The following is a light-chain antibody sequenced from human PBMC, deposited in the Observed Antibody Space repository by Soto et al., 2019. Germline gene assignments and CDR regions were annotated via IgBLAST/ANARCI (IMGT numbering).Light chain of an antibody. V-gene: IGKV3-11*01. CDR2: DAS. CDR1: QSVSSS. Sequence: EIVLTQSPATLSVSPGERVTLSCRASQSVSSSLAWYQHKPGQAPRLLIYDASNRATGIPARFSGSGSGTDFTLTISSLEPEDFAVYYCQQRSNWPPLTFGGGTKVEIK. CDR3: QQRSNWPPLT. J-gene: IGKJ4*01.